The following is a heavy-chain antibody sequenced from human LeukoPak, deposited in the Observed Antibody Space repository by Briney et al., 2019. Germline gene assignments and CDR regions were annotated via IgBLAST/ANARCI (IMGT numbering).Heavy chain of an antibody. D-gene: IGHD3-22*01. J-gene: IGHJ6*03. V-gene: IGHV3-30*04. CDR1: GFTFSSYV. CDR3: ARGETYYYDSSGYNYHYYYYYMDV. Sequence: GGPLRLSCAASGFTFSSYVMHWVRQAPGKGLEWVAIISYDGSNEYYADSVKGRFTISRDNSKNTLYLQMNSLRAADTAVYYCARGETYYYDSSGYNYHYYYYYMDVWGKGTTVTVSS. CDR2: ISYDGSNE.